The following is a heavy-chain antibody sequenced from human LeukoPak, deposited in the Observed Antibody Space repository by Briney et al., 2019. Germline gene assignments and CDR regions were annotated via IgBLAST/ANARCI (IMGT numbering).Heavy chain of an antibody. J-gene: IGHJ6*03. D-gene: IGHD6-13*01. CDR3: ARDSTHISRIAAAGKEPDYYMDV. CDR2: ISYDGSNK. Sequence: PGGSLRLSCAASGFTFSSYAMHWVRQAPGKGLEWVAVISYDGSNKYYADSVKGRFTISRDNSKNTLYLQMNSLRAEDTAVYYCARDSTHISRIAAAGKEPDYYMDVWGKGTTVTVSS. CDR1: GFTFSSYA. V-gene: IGHV3-30-3*01.